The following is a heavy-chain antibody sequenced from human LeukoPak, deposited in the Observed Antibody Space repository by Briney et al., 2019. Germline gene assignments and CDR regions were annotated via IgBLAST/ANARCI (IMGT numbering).Heavy chain of an antibody. J-gene: IGHJ4*02. V-gene: IGHV3-7*01. CDR2: IKEDGSET. D-gene: IGHD1-20*01. Sequence: GGSLRLSCAASGFTFDDYAMHWVRQAPGKVLEWVGNIKEDGSETSYVDSVKGRFTISRDNVKNSLFLQMNSLRDDDAAVYYCARDYTWNSLDYWGQGTLVTVFS. CDR3: ARDYTWNSLDY. CDR1: GFTFDDYA.